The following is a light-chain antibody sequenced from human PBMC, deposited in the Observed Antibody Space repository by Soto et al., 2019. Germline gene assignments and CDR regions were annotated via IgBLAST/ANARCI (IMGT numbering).Light chain of an antibody. CDR1: QSVSSS. CDR3: QQRYNWPPLT. Sequence: EIVLTQSPATLSLSPGERATLSCRASQSVSSSLAWYQQKPGQAPRLLIYDASNRATGIPARFSGSGSGTDFTLTISSLEPEDFAVYYCQQRYNWPPLTFGQGTRLEIK. V-gene: IGKV3-11*01. J-gene: IGKJ5*01. CDR2: DAS.